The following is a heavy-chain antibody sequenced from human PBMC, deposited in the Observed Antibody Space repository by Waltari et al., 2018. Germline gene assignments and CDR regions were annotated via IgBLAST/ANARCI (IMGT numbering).Heavy chain of an antibody. CDR2: IYHSVST. V-gene: IGHV4-38-2*02. J-gene: IGHJ4*02. CDR1: GYSISSGYY. D-gene: IGHD6-13*01. CDR3: ARDWSAAGTGDY. Sequence: QVQLQESGPGLVKPSETLSLTCAVSGYSISSGYYWGWIRQPPGKGLEWIGSIYHSVSTYYNPSLKSRVTISVDTSKNQFSLKLSSVTAADTAVYYCARDWSAAGTGDYWGQGTLVTVSS.